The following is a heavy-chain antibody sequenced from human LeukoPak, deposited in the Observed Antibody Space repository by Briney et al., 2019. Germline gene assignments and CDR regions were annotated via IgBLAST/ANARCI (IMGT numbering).Heavy chain of an antibody. Sequence: GGSLRLSCAASGFTFSSYAMHWVRQAPGKGLEWVAVISYDGSNKYYADSVKGRFTISRDNSKNTLYLQMNSLRAEDTAVYYCASAYPDIVVVPAAAFGGQGTLVTVSS. CDR3: ASAYPDIVVVPAAAF. V-gene: IGHV3-30-3*01. J-gene: IGHJ4*02. CDR1: GFTFSSYA. CDR2: ISYDGSNK. D-gene: IGHD2-2*01.